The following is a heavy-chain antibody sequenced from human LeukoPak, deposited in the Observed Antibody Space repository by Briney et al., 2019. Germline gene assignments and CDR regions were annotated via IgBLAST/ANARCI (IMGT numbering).Heavy chain of an antibody. V-gene: IGHV4-59*01. CDR3: ARAVSDYVWGSKPYYLDY. CDR2: IYYSGST. D-gene: IGHD3-16*01. Sequence: SETLSLTCTVSGGSISSYYWSWIRQPPGKGLEWIGYIYYSGSTNYKSSLKSRVTISVDTSKNQFSLKLRSVSAADTAVYYCARAVSDYVWGSKPYYLDYWGQGTLVTVSS. CDR1: GGSISSYY. J-gene: IGHJ4*02.